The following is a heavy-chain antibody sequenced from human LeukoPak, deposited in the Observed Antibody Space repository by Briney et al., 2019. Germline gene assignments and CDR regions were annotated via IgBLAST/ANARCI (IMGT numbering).Heavy chain of an antibody. Sequence: GGSLRLSCAASGFTFDDYAMHWVRQAPGKGLEWVSGISWNSGSIGYADSVKGRFTISRDNAKNSLYLQMNSLRAEDTAVYYCASEMADNYYGMDVWGQGTTVTVSS. J-gene: IGHJ6*02. D-gene: IGHD5-24*01. CDR2: ISWNSGSI. CDR1: GFTFDDYA. V-gene: IGHV3-9*01. CDR3: ASEMADNYYGMDV.